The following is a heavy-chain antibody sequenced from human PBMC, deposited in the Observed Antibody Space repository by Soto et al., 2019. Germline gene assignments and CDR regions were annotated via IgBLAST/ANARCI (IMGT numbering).Heavy chain of an antibody. Sequence: EVQLVESGGGLVKPGGSLRLSCAASGFSFTDYSMNWVRQAPGKGLEWVSSISGSSSHIYYADSLKGRFTVSRDNAERSLFLQMNSLGAEDTAVYYCARDGAYCSGTGCRDYYHYMDVWGKGTTVTVSS. CDR1: GFSFTDYS. V-gene: IGHV3-21*01. CDR2: ISGSSSHI. J-gene: IGHJ6*03. CDR3: ARDGAYCSGTGCRDYYHYMDV. D-gene: IGHD2-2*01.